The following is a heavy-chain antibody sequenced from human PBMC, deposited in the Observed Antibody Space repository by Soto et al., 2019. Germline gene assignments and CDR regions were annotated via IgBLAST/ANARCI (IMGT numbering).Heavy chain of an antibody. CDR2: IYHSGST. J-gene: IGHJ4*02. CDR1: SGSISSSNW. CDR3: AREGWPLAVPYYFDY. Sequence: QVQLQESGPGLVKPSGTLSLTCAVSSGSISSSNWWSWVRQPPGKGLEWMGEIYHSGSTNYNPSLKCRVTIAVDTSKNQFALKLNSLTAADTAVYYCAREGWPLAVPYYFDYWAQGTLVTVSS. V-gene: IGHV4-4*02.